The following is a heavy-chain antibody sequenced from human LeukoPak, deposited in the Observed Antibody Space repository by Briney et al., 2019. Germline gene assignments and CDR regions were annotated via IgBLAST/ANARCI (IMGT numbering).Heavy chain of an antibody. CDR3: ARDGRPLDY. CDR2: IKQDGGEK. V-gene: IGHV3-7*03. CDR1: GFTFSNAW. J-gene: IGHJ4*02. Sequence: GGSLRLSCATSGFTFSNAWMNWVRQAPGKGLEWVANIKQDGGEKYYVDSVKGRFTISRDNAKSSLYLQMNSLRVEDTAVYYCARDGRPLDYWGQGTLVTVSS.